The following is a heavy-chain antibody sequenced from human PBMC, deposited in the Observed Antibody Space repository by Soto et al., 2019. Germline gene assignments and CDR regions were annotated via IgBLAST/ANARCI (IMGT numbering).Heavy chain of an antibody. D-gene: IGHD2-2*02. CDR2: IDPSDSYT. Sequence: GESLKISCQSSAYSFTSYWISWVRQMPGKGLEWMGRIDPSDSYTTYSPSFQGHVTISADKSISTAYLQWSSLKASDTAMYYCARQHVGYCTTTGCYSRYYGMDVWGQGTTVTVSS. CDR3: ARQHVGYCTTTGCYSRYYGMDV. V-gene: IGHV5-10-1*01. J-gene: IGHJ6*02. CDR1: AYSFTSYW.